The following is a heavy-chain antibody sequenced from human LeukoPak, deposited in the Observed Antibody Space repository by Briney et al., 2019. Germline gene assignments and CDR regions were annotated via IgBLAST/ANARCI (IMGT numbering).Heavy chain of an antibody. D-gene: IGHD3-10*01. CDR1: GGSISSGSHY. Sequence: SETLSLTCTVSGGSISSGSHYWTWIRQPAGKGLEYIGRVYSSGSTDSNPSLRSRLTMSVDTSKNQLSLKLTSVTAADTAVYYCARLGRFGALLPYYYYMDVWGKGTTVTVSS. V-gene: IGHV4-61*02. J-gene: IGHJ6*03. CDR2: VYSSGST. CDR3: ARLGRFGALLPYYYYMDV.